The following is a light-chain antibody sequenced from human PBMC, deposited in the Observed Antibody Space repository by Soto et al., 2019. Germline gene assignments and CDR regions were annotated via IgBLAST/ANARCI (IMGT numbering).Light chain of an antibody. CDR3: QQYNVYWGT. V-gene: IGKV1-5*01. CDR1: LTISDW. CDR2: DAS. Sequence: DSQMTQSPSTLSASVGDRVTITCRASLTISDWLAWYQQKPGKAPKLLIYDASTLESGVPSRFSGSGYGTEFTLTISSLQPDDFATYYCQQYNVYWGTFGQGTKVDIK. J-gene: IGKJ1*01.